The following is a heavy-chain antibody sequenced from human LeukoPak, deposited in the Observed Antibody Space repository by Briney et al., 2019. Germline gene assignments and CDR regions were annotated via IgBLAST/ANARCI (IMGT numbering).Heavy chain of an antibody. D-gene: IGHD1-20*01. J-gene: IGHJ6*02. CDR3: AGDNWNGTDYYYGMDV. CDR1: GFTFSSYA. CDR2: ISYDGSNK. Sequence: PGGPLRLSCAASGFTFSSYAMHWVRQAPGKGLEWVAVISYDGSNKYYADSVKGRFTISRDNSKNTLYLQMNSLRAEDTAVYYCAGDNWNGTDYYYGMDVWGQGTTVTVSS. V-gene: IGHV3-30-3*01.